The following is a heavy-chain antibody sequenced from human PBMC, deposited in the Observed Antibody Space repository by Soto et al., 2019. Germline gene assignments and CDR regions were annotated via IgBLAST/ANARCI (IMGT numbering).Heavy chain of an antibody. CDR3: AKDIGGSSSSWFDP. Sequence: GESLKISCAASGFTFDDYAMHWVRQAPGKGLEWVSLISGDGGSTYYADSVKGRFTISRDNSKNSLYLQMNSLRTEDTALYYCAKDIGGSSSSWFDPWGQGTLVTVSS. CDR2: ISGDGGST. V-gene: IGHV3-43*02. D-gene: IGHD6-6*01. J-gene: IGHJ5*02. CDR1: GFTFDDYA.